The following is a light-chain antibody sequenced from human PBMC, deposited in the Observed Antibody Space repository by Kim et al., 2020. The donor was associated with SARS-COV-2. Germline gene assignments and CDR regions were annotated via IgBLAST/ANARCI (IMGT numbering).Light chain of an antibody. CDR1: PTISSSY. Sequence: SPRDKATPSFRTGPTISSSYFACYRQKPVQAPRLLIYGAYNRATDIPNRFSGSGSGTGFTLTISRLEPDDFAVYYCKQFGSSPRYTFGQGTKLEI. CDR3: KQFGSSPRYT. J-gene: IGKJ2*01. V-gene: IGKV3-20*01. CDR2: GAY.